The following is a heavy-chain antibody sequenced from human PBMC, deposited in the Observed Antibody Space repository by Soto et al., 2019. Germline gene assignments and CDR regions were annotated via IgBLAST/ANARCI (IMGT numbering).Heavy chain of an antibody. V-gene: IGHV3-15*01. Sequence: PGGSLRLSCAASGCTFSNAWMSWVRQAPGKGLEWVGRIKSISDGGTTDYAAPVKGRFTISRDDSKNTLYLQMNSLKTEDTAVYFCTTDAAIVWGQGTLVTVSS. CDR3: TTDAAIV. J-gene: IGHJ4*02. D-gene: IGHD1-26*01. CDR2: IKSISDGGTT. CDR1: GCTFSNAW.